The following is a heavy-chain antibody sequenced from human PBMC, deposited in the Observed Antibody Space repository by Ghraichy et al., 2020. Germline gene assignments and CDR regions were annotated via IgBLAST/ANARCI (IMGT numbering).Heavy chain of an antibody. V-gene: IGHV4-38-2*02. D-gene: IGHD1-26*01. CDR2: IYHSGST. Sequence: SETLSLTCTVSGYSISSGYYWGWIRQPPGKGLEWIGSIYHSGSTYYNPSLKSRVTISVDTSKNQFSLKLSSVTAADTAVYYCARNSGSYQPYWGQGTLVTVSS. CDR3: ARNSGSYQPY. J-gene: IGHJ4*02. CDR1: GYSISSGYY.